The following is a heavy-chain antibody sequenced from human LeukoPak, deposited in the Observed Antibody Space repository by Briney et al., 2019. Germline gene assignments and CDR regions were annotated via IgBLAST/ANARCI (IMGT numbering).Heavy chain of an antibody. CDR3: AREKFGSSWYEGFDY. J-gene: IGHJ4*02. CDR2: ISSSSDTI. Sequence: GGSLRLSCAASGFTFGPYTMNWVRQAPGKGLEWVSYISSSSDTIYYADSVKGRFTISRDNAKNSLYLQMNSLRAEDTAVYYCAREKFGSSWYEGFDYWGQGTLVTVSS. D-gene: IGHD6-13*01. CDR1: GFTFGPYT. V-gene: IGHV3-48*04.